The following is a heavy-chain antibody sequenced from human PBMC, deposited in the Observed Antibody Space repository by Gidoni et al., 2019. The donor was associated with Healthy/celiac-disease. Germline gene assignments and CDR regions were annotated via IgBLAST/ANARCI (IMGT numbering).Heavy chain of an antibody. V-gene: IGHV3-30-3*01. CDR1: GFTFSRYA. CDR3: ARGLELVPGHI. Sequence: QVQLVESGGGVVKPGRSLTLSCAASGFTFSRYAMHWVRQAPGKGLEWVAVISYDGSNKYYADSVKGRFTISRDNSKNTLYLQMNSLRAEDTAVYYCARGLELVPGHIWGQGTMVTVAS. J-gene: IGHJ3*02. CDR2: ISYDGSNK. D-gene: IGHD6-13*01.